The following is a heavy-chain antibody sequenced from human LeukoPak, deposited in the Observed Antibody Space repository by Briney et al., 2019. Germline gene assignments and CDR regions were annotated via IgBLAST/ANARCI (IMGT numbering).Heavy chain of an antibody. Sequence: GGSLRLSCAASGFTFSSYSMNWVRQAPGKGLEWVSSISSSSYIYYADSVKGRFTISRDNAKNSLYLQMNSLRAEDTAVYYCAREPGIAAAGTVFPAGDAFDIWGQGTMVTVSS. V-gene: IGHV3-21*01. J-gene: IGHJ3*02. CDR2: ISSSSYI. CDR3: AREPGIAAAGTVFPAGDAFDI. D-gene: IGHD6-13*01. CDR1: GFTFSSYS.